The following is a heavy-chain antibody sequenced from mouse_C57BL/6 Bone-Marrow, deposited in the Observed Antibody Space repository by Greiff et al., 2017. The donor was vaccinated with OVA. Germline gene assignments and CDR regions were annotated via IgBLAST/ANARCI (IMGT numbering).Heavy chain of an antibody. Sequence: QVQLQQPGAELVKPGASVKVSCKASGYTFTSYWMHWVKQRPGQGLEWIGRIHPSDSDTNYNQKFKGKATLTVDKSYSTAYMKLSSLTSEDSAVYYCAIEVLLRYCYAMDYWGQGTSVTVSS. CDR3: AIEVLLRYCYAMDY. V-gene: IGHV1-74*01. CDR1: GYTFTSYW. J-gene: IGHJ4*01. D-gene: IGHD1-1*01. CDR2: IHPSDSDT.